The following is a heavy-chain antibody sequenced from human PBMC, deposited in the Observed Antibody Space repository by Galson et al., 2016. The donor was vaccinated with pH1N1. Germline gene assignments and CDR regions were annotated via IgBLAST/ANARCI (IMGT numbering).Heavy chain of an antibody. CDR2: IYPGDSET. J-gene: IGHJ4*02. Sequence: QSGAEVKKPGESLKISCKGSGYTFTKYWIAWVRQMPGKGLEWMGSIYPGDSETRYSPSFQGQVTISADRSISTAYLQLTSLKASDTAMYYCAIRETTVGTDYWGQGTLVIVSS. CDR3: AIRETTVGTDY. D-gene: IGHD6-13*01. CDR1: GYTFTKYW. V-gene: IGHV5-51*03.